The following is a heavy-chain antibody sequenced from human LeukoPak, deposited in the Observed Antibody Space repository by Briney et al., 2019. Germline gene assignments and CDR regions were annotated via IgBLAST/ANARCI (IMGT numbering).Heavy chain of an antibody. CDR1: GFTVSSNY. CDR3: AREGGYYDSSGYYPLGY. V-gene: IGHV3-53*01. J-gene: IGHJ4*02. D-gene: IGHD3-22*01. Sequence: GGSLRLSCAASGFTVSSNYMSWVRQAPGKGLEWVSVIYSGGSTYYADSVKGRFTISRDNSKNTLYLQMNSLRAEDTAVYYCAREGGYYDSSGYYPLGYWGQGTLVTVSS. CDR2: IYSGGST.